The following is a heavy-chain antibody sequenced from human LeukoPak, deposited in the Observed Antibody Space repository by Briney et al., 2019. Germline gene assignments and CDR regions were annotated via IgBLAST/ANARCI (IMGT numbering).Heavy chain of an antibody. CDR2: IYTSGST. J-gene: IGHJ6*03. Sequence: SQTLSLTCTVSGGSISSGSYYWSWIRQPAGKGLEWIGRIYTSGSTNYNPSLKSRVTISVDTSKNQFSLRLSSVTAADTAVYYCARDWGVSARPGYMDVWGKGTTVTVSS. CDR3: ARDWGVSARPGYMDV. D-gene: IGHD6-6*01. V-gene: IGHV4-61*02. CDR1: GGSISSGSYY.